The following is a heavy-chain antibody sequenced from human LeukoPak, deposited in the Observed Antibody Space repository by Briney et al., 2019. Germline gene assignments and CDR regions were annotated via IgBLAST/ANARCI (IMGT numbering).Heavy chain of an antibody. V-gene: IGHV3-48*03. D-gene: IGHD3-3*01. J-gene: IGHJ3*02. CDR1: GFTFSSYE. Sequence: AGSLRLSCAASGFTFSSYEMNWVRQAPGKGLEWVSYISSSGSTIYYADSVKGRFTISRDNAKNSLYLQMNSLRAEDTAVYYCASMGKIRLDAFDIWGQGTMFTVSS. CDR3: ASMGKIRLDAFDI. CDR2: ISSSGSTI.